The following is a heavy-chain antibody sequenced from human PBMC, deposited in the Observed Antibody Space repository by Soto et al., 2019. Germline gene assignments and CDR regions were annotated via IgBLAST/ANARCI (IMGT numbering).Heavy chain of an antibody. D-gene: IGHD3-3*01. CDR2: INAGNGNT. V-gene: IGHV1-3*01. J-gene: IGHJ6*02. CDR3: ARDYDFWSGYDYGMDV. Sequence: ASVKVSCKASGYTFTSYAMHWVRQAPGQRLEWMGWINAGNGNTKYSQKFQGRVTITRDTSASTAYMELSSLRSEDTAVCYCARDYDFWSGYDYGMDVWGQGTTVTVSS. CDR1: GYTFTSYA.